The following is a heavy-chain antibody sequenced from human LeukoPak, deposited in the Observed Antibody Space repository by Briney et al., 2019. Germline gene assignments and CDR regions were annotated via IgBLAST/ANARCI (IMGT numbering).Heavy chain of an antibody. V-gene: IGHV3-30*18. CDR2: ISYDGRNK. CDR3: AKDIVVVPAAIGYYYYYGMDV. Sequence: GGSLSLFCAASGFTFSSYGIHWVRQAPGKGLVWVAVISYDGRNKYYADSVRGRFTISRDNSKNTLYLQMNSLRVEVRAVYYCAKDIVVVPAAIGYYYYYGMDVWGQGTTVTVSS. J-gene: IGHJ6*02. D-gene: IGHD2-2*01. CDR1: GFTFSSYG.